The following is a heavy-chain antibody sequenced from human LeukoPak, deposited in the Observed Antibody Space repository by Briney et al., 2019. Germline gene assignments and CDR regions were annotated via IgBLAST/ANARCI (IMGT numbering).Heavy chain of an antibody. Sequence: PSETLSLTCTVSGGSISSYYWGWIRQPPGKGLEWIGSIYHSGSTYYNPSLKSRVTISVDTSKNQFSLNLNSVTAADTAVYYCARGMRGYSGYFYYYYMDVWGKGTTVTVSS. CDR1: GGSISSYY. CDR3: ARGMRGYSGYFYYYYMDV. J-gene: IGHJ6*03. D-gene: IGHD5-12*01. V-gene: IGHV4-38-2*02. CDR2: IYHSGST.